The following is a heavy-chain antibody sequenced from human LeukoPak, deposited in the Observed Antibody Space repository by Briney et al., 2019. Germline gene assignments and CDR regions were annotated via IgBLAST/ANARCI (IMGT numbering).Heavy chain of an antibody. J-gene: IGHJ5*02. Sequence: GASVKVSCKASGYTFTGYYMHWVRQAPGQGLEWMGRINPNSGGTNYAQKFQGRVTMTRDTSISTAYMELSRLRSDDTAVYYCASVVVPAARGYWFDPWGQGTLVTVSS. CDR2: INPNSGGT. CDR3: ASVVVPAARGYWFDP. V-gene: IGHV1-2*06. CDR1: GYTFTGYY. D-gene: IGHD2-2*01.